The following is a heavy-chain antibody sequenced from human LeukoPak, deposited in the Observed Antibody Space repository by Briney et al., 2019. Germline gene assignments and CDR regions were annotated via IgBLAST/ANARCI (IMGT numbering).Heavy chain of an antibody. CDR1: GYTFTSYD. J-gene: IGHJ6*03. CDR2: MNPNSGNT. D-gene: IGHD1-1*01. V-gene: IGHV1-8*03. Sequence: GASVKVSCKASGYTFTSYDINRVRQATGQGLEWMGWMNPNSGNTGYAQKFQGRVTITRSTSISTAYMELSSLRSEDTAVYYCARGSSGLERPGYYYYYYMDVWGKGTTVTVS. CDR3: ARGSSGLERPGYYYYYYMDV.